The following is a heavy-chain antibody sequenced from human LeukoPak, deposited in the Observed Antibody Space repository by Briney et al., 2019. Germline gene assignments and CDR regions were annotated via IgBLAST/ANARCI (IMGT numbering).Heavy chain of an antibody. Sequence: GESLKISCKGSGYSFTSYWIGWVRQMPGKGLEWMGIIYPGDSDTRYSPSFQGQVTISADKSISTAYLQWSSLKASDTAMYYCARLGYSYGYREVAFDIWGQGTMVTVSS. CDR1: GYSFTSYW. CDR3: ARLGYSYGYREVAFDI. V-gene: IGHV5-51*01. J-gene: IGHJ3*02. D-gene: IGHD5-18*01. CDR2: IYPGDSDT.